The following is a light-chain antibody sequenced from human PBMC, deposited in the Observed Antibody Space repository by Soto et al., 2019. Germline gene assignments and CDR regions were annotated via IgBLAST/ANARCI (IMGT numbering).Light chain of an antibody. CDR1: SSNIGSNT. CDR2: SNS. V-gene: IGLV1-44*01. J-gene: IGLJ3*02. Sequence: QSVLTQPPSASGTPGQRVTISCSGSSSNIGSNTVNWYQRLPGTAPKLLIFSNSQRPSGVPDRFSGSKSDTSAPLAISGLQSEDEADYYCATWDDSPNAWVFGGGTKLTVL. CDR3: ATWDDSPNAWV.